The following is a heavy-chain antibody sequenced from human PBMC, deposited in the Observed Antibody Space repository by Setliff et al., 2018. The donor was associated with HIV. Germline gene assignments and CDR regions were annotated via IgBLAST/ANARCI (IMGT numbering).Heavy chain of an antibody. CDR1: GGSISSYY. CDR3: GRAPDY. J-gene: IGHJ4*02. V-gene: IGHV4-59*04. Sequence: SSETLSLTCTVSGGSISSYYWSWIRQPPGKGLEWIGYMYYSGTTYYNPSLKSRVTISVDTSKTQFSLKLNSVTAADTAVYYCGRAPDYWGQGTLVTVSS. CDR2: MYYSGTT.